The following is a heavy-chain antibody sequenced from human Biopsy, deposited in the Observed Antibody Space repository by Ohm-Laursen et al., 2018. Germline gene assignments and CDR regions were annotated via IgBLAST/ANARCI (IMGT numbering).Heavy chain of an antibody. J-gene: IGHJ1*01. CDR1: GGTFSNYG. CDR3: ATKLTGYFHH. V-gene: IGHV1-69*06. CDR2: NIPILGTG. Sequence: ASVKVSCKAPGGTFSNYGINWVRQAPGQGLEWLGGNIPILGTGNYAQKFQDRVTLAADTSTSTATMELRSMRSDDTAVYYCATKLTGYFHHWGQGTLVIVSS. D-gene: IGHD3-9*01.